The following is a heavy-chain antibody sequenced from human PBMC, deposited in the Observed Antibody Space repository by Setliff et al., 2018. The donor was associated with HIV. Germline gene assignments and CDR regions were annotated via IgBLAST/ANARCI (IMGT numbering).Heavy chain of an antibody. J-gene: IGHJ4*02. V-gene: IGHV4-39*07. CDR3: ARGVPLLPPHY. CDR1: GDSISSNNYY. D-gene: IGHD2-21*02. Sequence: SETLSLTCTLSGDSISSNNYYWGWIRQPPGKGPEWIGSIFYSETVYYGGRTYYSPSLKSRVTISVDTSKNQFSLSLTSVTAADTAVYYCARGVPLLPPHYWGQGTLVTVSS. CDR2: IFYSETVYYGGRT.